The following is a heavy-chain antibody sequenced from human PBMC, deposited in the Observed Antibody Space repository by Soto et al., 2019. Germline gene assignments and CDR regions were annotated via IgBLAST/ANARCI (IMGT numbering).Heavy chain of an antibody. D-gene: IGHD1-26*01. CDR3: ARREIQGPIDY. CDR1: GYSISSSNW. CDR2: IYYSGTT. J-gene: IGHJ4*02. Sequence: QVQLQESSSGLVKPSDTLSLTCAVSGYSISSSNWWGWIRQPPGKGLEWIGYIYYSGTTYYNPSLKSRVTMSVDTSKNQFSLKLTSVTAVDPAVYYCARREIQGPIDYWGQGTLVTVSS. V-gene: IGHV4-28*01.